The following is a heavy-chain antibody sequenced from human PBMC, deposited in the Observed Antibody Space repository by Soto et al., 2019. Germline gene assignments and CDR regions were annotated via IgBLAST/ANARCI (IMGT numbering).Heavy chain of an antibody. J-gene: IGHJ6*02. Sequence: PSETLSLTCSVSGHSISNTNWWGWIRQPPGKGLEWIGEINHSGSTNYNPSLKSRVTISVDTSKNQFSLKLSSVTAADTAVYYCARFYSSSRGNYYYGMDVWGQGTTVTVSS. CDR2: INHSGST. D-gene: IGHD6-6*01. CDR1: GHSISNTNW. V-gene: IGHV4-4*02. CDR3: ARFYSSSRGNYYYGMDV.